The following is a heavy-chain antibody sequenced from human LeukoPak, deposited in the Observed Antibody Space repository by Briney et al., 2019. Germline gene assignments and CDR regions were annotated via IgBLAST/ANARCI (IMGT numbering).Heavy chain of an antibody. V-gene: IGHV4-34*01. J-gene: IGHJ4*02. Sequence: PSETLSLTCAVYGGSFSGYYWSWIRQPPGKGLEWIGEINHSGSTNYNPSLKSRVTISVDTSMNQFSLKLSSVTAADTAVYYCARGRRGSSSWYNYWGQGTLVTVSS. CDR2: INHSGST. D-gene: IGHD6-13*01. CDR1: GGSFSGYY. CDR3: ARGRRGSSSWYNY.